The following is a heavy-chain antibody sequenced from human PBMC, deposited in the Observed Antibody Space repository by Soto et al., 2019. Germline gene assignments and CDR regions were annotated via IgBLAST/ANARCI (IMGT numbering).Heavy chain of an antibody. CDR1: GYSFSSSS. Sequence: QVQLVQSGAEVKKPAASVKVSCKASGYSFSSSSIHWVRQAPGQRPEWMGLINAGNGYTKYSEMFQDRVTISKVTSASTVYMELGSLRSEDTAVYFCTRERSNWSDHFDYWGQGTLVTVSS. V-gene: IGHV1-3*01. CDR3: TRERSNWSDHFDY. CDR2: INAGNGYT. J-gene: IGHJ4*02. D-gene: IGHD6-13*01.